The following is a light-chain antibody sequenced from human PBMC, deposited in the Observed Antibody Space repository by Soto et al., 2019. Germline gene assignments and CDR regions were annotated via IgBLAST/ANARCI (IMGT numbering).Light chain of an antibody. CDR1: RGIINN. CDR3: QQYGNSPPWT. Sequence: EIVMTPFPATLSVSPGERATLSCRASRGIINNLAWYQPKHGQAPRVIIYSASTRATGIPARFSGSGSETSFTLTISRLEPEDLAVYYCQQYGNSPPWTFGQGTKVDIK. V-gene: IGKV3-15*01. CDR2: SAS. J-gene: IGKJ1*01.